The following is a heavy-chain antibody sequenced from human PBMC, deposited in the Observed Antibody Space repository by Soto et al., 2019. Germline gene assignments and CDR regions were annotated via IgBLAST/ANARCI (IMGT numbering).Heavy chain of an antibody. D-gene: IGHD2-2*01. J-gene: IGHJ3*02. CDR3: ARDHADLKVPAASPAHDI. Sequence: ASVKVSCKASGYTFTSYGISWVRQAPGQGLEWMGWISAYNGNTNYAQKLQGRVTMTTDTSTSTAYMELRSLRSDDTAVYYCARDHADLKVPAASPAHDIWGQGTMVTVSS. V-gene: IGHV1-18*01. CDR1: GYTFTSYG. CDR2: ISAYNGNT.